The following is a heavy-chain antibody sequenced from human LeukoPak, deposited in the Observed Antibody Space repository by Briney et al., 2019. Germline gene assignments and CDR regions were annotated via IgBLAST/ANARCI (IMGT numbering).Heavy chain of an antibody. CDR2: IYYSVST. J-gene: IGHJ6*02. CDR3: ARARLRNYYYYGMDV. Sequence: SETLSLTCTVSGDSIDSYYWSWIRQPPGKGLEWIGYIYYSVSTNYNPSLKSRVTISVDTSKNQFSLKLSSVTAADTAVYYCARARLRNYYYYGMDVWGQGTTVTVSS. V-gene: IGHV4-59*01. CDR1: GDSIDSYY.